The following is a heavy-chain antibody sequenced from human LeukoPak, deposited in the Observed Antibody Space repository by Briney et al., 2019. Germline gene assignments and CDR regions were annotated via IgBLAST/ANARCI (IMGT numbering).Heavy chain of an antibody. Sequence: SETLSLTCTVSGDSITSNDFYWGWIRQAPGKGLEWIGSIHYSGTTYYNPSLKSRVTISVDTSKRHFSLKLSSVTAADTAVYYCARVKGRGMVGYEVVYWGQGTLVTVSS. D-gene: IGHD5-12*01. CDR2: IHYSGTT. V-gene: IGHV4-39*02. CDR1: GDSITSNDFY. CDR3: ARVKGRGMVGYEVVY. J-gene: IGHJ4*02.